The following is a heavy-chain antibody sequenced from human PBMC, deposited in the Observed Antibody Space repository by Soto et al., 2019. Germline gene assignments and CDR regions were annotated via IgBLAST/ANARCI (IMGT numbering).Heavy chain of an antibody. CDR1: GYTFSSYA. Sequence: ASVKVSCKASGYTFSSYAMHWVRQAPGQRLEWMGWINAGYGNTKSSQKFQDRVTISRDTSASTAYMELTSLRSEDTAVYYCARDTGDGTFDFWGQGTPVTVSS. J-gene: IGHJ4*02. V-gene: IGHV1-3*01. CDR3: ARDTGDGTFDF. CDR2: INAGYGNT. D-gene: IGHD7-27*01.